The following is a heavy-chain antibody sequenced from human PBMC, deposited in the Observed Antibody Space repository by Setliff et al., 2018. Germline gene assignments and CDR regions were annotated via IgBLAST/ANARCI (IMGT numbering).Heavy chain of an antibody. CDR3: ARGRLAWGIDY. Sequence: GASVKVSCKASGYTFTSYDINWVRQATGQGLEWMGWMNPTSGNTGYAQKFQGRVIMTRSASLSSAYMELTNLTPDDTAVYFCARGRLAWGIDYWGQGTLVTVSS. CDR1: GYTFTSYD. V-gene: IGHV1-8*01. J-gene: IGHJ4*02. CDR2: MNPTSGNT. D-gene: IGHD3-16*01.